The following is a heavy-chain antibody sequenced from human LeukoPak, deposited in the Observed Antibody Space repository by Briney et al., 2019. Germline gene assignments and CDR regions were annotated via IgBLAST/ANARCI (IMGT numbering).Heavy chain of an antibody. CDR1: GYTLTELS. Sequence: AASVKVSCNVSGYTLTELSMHWVRQAPGKGLEWMGGFDPEDGETIYAQKFQGRVTMTEDTSTDTAYMELSSLRSEDTAVYYCATDYWKVTTVTTYRSFDYWGQGTLVTVSS. J-gene: IGHJ4*02. CDR3: ATDYWKVTTVTTYRSFDY. D-gene: IGHD4-17*01. CDR2: FDPEDGET. V-gene: IGHV1-24*01.